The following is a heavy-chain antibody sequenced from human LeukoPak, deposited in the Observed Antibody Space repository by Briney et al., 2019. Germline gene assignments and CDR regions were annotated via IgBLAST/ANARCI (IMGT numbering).Heavy chain of an antibody. J-gene: IGHJ4*02. CDR2: IYHSGST. CDR1: GGSISSGGYY. V-gene: IGHV4-30-2*01. Sequence: PSQILSLTCTVSGGSISSGGYYWSWIRQPPGKGLEWIGYIYHSGSTYYNPSLKSRVTISVDRSKNQFSLKLSSVTAADTAVYYCARALGGLVDYWGQGTLVTVSS. D-gene: IGHD1-26*01. CDR3: ARALGGLVDY.